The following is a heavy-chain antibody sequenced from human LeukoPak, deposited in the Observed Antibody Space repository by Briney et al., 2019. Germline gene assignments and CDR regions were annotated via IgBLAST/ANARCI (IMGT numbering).Heavy chain of an antibody. J-gene: IGHJ4*02. CDR1: GGSISSYY. CDR3: ARHGRELCSGGRCYFDY. D-gene: IGHD2-8*02. Sequence: SETLSLTCTVSGGSISSYYWSWIRQPPGKGLEWIGYIYYSGSTNYNPSLKSRVTISVDTSKNQFSLKLSSVTAADTAVYYCARHGRELCSGGRCYFDYWGQGTLVTVSS. V-gene: IGHV4-59*08. CDR2: IYYSGST.